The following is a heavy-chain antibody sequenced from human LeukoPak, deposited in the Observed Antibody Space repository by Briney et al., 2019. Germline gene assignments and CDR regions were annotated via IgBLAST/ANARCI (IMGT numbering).Heavy chain of an antibody. CDR2: VRYDGGDK. Sequence: GRSLRLSCIASGFPLSHHGMHWVRQPPGEGLEWVAFVRYDGGDKYYADSVKGRFTVSRDNSNNALDLQMNTLTVEDTAVYYCARALSSAGGSYYFDSWGQGTLVTVSS. CDR1: GFPLSHHG. V-gene: IGHV3-33*01. J-gene: IGHJ4*02. D-gene: IGHD4-23*01. CDR3: ARALSSAGGSYYFDS.